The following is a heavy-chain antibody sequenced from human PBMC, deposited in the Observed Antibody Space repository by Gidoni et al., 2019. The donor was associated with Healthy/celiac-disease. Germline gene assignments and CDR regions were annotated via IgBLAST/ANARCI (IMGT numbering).Heavy chain of an antibody. J-gene: IGHJ4*02. CDR2: ISYDGSNK. CDR3: AKAGAGVVVVAPQSY. D-gene: IGHD2-15*01. Sequence: QVQLVESGGGVVQPGRSLRLSCAASGFTFSSYGMHWVRQAPGKGLEWVAVISYDGSNKYYADSVKGRFTISRDNSKNTLYLQMNSLRAEDTAVYYCAKAGAGVVVVAPQSYWGQGTLVTVSS. V-gene: IGHV3-30*18. CDR1: GFTFSSYG.